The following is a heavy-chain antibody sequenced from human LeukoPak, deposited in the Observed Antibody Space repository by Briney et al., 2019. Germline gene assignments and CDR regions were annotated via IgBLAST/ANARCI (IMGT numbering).Heavy chain of an antibody. CDR3: ATDPVGYCNADGCYSVDY. Sequence: GASVKVSCKVSGYTLTELSMHWVRQAPGKGLEWMGGFDPEHGETVYAQKFQGRLTMTEDTSTHTAYMKLSSLRSDDTAVYYCATDPVGYCNADGCYSVDYWGQGTLVTVSS. V-gene: IGHV1-24*01. CDR2: FDPEHGET. J-gene: IGHJ4*02. D-gene: IGHD2-15*01. CDR1: GYTLTELS.